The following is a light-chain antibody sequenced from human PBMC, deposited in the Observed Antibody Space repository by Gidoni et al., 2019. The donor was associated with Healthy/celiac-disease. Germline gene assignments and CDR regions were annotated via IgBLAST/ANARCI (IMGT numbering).Light chain of an antibody. CDR2: AAS. CDR3: QQYYSTLYT. CDR1: QGISNS. V-gene: IGKV1-NL1*01. J-gene: IGKJ2*01. Sequence: DIPLTQSPSSLSASVGDRVTITCRASQGISNSLAWYQQKPGKAPKLLLYAASRLESGVPSRISGSGSGADYTLTISSLQPEDFATYYCQQYYSTLYTFGQGTKLEIK.